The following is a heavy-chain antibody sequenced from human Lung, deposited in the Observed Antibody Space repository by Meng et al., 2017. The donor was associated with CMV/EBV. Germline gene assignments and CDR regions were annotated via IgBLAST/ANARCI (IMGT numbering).Heavy chain of an antibody. Sequence: FSSYAMSWVRQATGKGLEWVSAISGSGGSTYYADAVKGRFTISRDNSKNTLYLQMNSLRAEDTAVYYCATPQASYSSGWYGAEYFQHWGQGTLVTVSS. CDR3: ATPQASYSSGWYGAEYFQH. J-gene: IGHJ1*01. CDR2: ISGSGGST. CDR1: FSSYA. V-gene: IGHV3-23*01. D-gene: IGHD6-19*01.